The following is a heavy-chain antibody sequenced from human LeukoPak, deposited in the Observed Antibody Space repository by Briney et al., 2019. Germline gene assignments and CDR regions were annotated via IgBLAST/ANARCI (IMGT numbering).Heavy chain of an antibody. Sequence: GASVKVSCKASGYTFTGYYMHWVRQAPGQGLEWMGIINPSGGSTSYAQKFQGRVTMTRDTSTSTVYMELSSLRSEDTAVYYCARGERRYCSSTSCQVAFDYWGQGTLVTVSS. V-gene: IGHV1-46*01. J-gene: IGHJ4*02. CDR1: GYTFTGYY. D-gene: IGHD2-2*01. CDR3: ARGERRYCSSTSCQVAFDY. CDR2: INPSGGST.